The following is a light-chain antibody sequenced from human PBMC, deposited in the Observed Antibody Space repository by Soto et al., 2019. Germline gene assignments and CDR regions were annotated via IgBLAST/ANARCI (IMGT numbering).Light chain of an antibody. CDR3: QYWDDYSWT. CDR2: KAS. CDR1: QSITDW. V-gene: IGKV1-5*03. Sequence: DIQMTQSPSTLSASVGARVTITCRARQSITDWLAWYQQKPGKAPKFLIYKASNLEGGVPSRFSGSGSGTEFTLTISSVQPDDFATYYCQYWDDYSWTFGQGTKVEIK. J-gene: IGKJ1*01.